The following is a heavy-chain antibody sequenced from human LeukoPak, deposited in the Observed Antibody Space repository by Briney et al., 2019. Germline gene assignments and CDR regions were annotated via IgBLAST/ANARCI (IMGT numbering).Heavy chain of an antibody. V-gene: IGHV4-34*01. CDR3: ARFYIAATGTGVVSFEL. D-gene: IGHD6-13*01. CDR1: GGSFSGYY. J-gene: IGHJ5*02. Sequence: SETLSLTCAVYGGSFSGYYWRWIRQPPGKGLEWIGEINHSGSTNYNPSLKSRVTISVDTSKNQFSLKLIIVTAADTAVYYCARFYIAATGTGVVSFELWGQGTLVTVSS. CDR2: INHSGST.